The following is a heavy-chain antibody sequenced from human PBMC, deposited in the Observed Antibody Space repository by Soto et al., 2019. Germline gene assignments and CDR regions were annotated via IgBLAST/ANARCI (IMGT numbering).Heavy chain of an antibody. CDR3: ANDRPRRTSGYFFEY. CDR2: VSASGLNT. D-gene: IGHD1-1*01. Sequence: EVQLLESGGKLVQPGGSLTLSCAASGFTFSTYAMAWVRQAPGKGLEWVSGVSASGLNTDYADPVKGRFYISRDNSTNPVSLHMNSLRAEDTALYYCANDRPRRTSGYFFEYWGQGTPVTVSS. J-gene: IGHJ4*02. CDR1: GFTFSTYA. V-gene: IGHV3-23*01.